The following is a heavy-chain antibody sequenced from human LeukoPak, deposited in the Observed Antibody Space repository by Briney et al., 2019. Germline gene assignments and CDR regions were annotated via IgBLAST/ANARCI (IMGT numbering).Heavy chain of an antibody. CDR3: TEVGKWELLAGAFDI. D-gene: IGHD1-26*01. J-gene: IGHJ3*02. Sequence: PSETLSLTCTVSDGSISSYYWSWIRQPPGKGLEWIGYIYYSGSTNYNPSVKSRVTISVDTSKNQFSLKLCSVTAADTAVYYCTEVGKWELLAGAFDIWGQGTMVTVSS. V-gene: IGHV4-59*08. CDR2: IYYSGST. CDR1: DGSISSYY.